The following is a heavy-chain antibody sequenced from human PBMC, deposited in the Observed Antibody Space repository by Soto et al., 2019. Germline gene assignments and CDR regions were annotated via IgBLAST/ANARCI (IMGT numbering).Heavy chain of an antibody. V-gene: IGHV3-23*01. Sequence: EIQMLESGGGLVQPGGSLTLSCAVSGFSFANSALGWVRQAPGKGLEWVSSISSSGGATYYADSVKGRFTISRDNSKNTLYLQIISLNGEGTAVYSCARGNYFDSGFDFCGQGTLVTVS. CDR3: ARGNYFDSGFDF. CDR1: GFSFANSA. D-gene: IGHD3-10*01. CDR2: ISSSGGAT. J-gene: IGHJ4*02.